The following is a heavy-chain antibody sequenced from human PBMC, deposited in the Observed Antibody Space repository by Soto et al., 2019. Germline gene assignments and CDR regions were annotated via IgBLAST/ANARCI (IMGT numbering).Heavy chain of an antibody. J-gene: IGHJ4*02. D-gene: IGHD1-26*01. CDR3: ANLSTVGVFES. CDR2: ITFSGAYT. V-gene: IGHV3-23*01. Sequence: PGGSLRLSCAASGFTFSSFAMSWVRQAPGKGLEWLSGITFSGAYTYYAESVKGRFTISRDNSKNTLFLEMNSLRAEDTALYYCANLSTVGVFESWGQGAQVTVSS. CDR1: GFTFSSFA.